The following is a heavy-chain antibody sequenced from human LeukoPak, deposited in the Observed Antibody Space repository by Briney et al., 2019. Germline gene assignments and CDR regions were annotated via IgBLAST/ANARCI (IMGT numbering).Heavy chain of an antibody. J-gene: IGHJ4*02. D-gene: IGHD3-22*01. CDR2: INHSGST. V-gene: IGHV4-34*01. CDR1: GGSFSGYY. Sequence: SETLSLTCAVYGGSFSGYYWSWIRQPPGKGLEWIGEINHSGSTNYNPSLKSRVTISVDTSKNQFSLKLSSVTVADTAVYYCARALDSSGYPFDYWGQGTLVTVSS. CDR3: ARALDSSGYPFDY.